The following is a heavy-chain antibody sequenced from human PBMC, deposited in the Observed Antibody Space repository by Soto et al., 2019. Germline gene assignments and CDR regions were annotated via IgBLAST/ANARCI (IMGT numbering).Heavy chain of an antibody. Sequence: QVQLVQSGAEVKKPGSSVKVSCKASGGTFSSYTISWVRQAPGQGLEWMGRIIPILGIANYAQKFQDRVTITANKSTSTAYMELSSLRSEDTAVYYCARAATTNDAFDIWGQGTMVTVSS. CDR1: GGTFSSYT. D-gene: IGHD4-17*01. CDR3: ARAATTNDAFDI. J-gene: IGHJ3*02. V-gene: IGHV1-69*02. CDR2: IIPILGIA.